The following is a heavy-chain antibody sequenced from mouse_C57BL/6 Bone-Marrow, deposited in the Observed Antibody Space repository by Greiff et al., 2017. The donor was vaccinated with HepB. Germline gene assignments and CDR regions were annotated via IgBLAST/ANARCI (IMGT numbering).Heavy chain of an antibody. V-gene: IGHV5-17*01. D-gene: IGHD2-5*01. Sequence: EVKLVESGGGLVKPGGSLKLSCAASGFTLSDYGMHWVRQAPEKGLEWVAYISSGSSTIYYADTVKGRFTISRDNAKNTLFLQMTSLRSEDTAMYYCAREGYSNAFGYWGQGTLVTVSA. CDR1: GFTLSDYG. CDR2: ISSGSSTI. J-gene: IGHJ3*01. CDR3: AREGYSNAFGY.